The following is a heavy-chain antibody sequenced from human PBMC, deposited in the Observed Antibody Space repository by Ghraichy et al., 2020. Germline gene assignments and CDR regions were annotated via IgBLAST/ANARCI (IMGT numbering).Heavy chain of an antibody. D-gene: IGHD2-2*02. J-gene: IGHJ4*02. V-gene: IGHV3-21*01. CDR3: ARGECSSTSCYTAGSPLFDY. CDR1: GFTFSSYS. CDR2: ISSSSSYI. Sequence: GGSLRLSCAASGFTFSSYSMNWVRQAPGKGLEWVSSISSSSSYIYYADSVKGRFTISRDNAKNSLYLQMNSLRAEDTAVYYCARGECSSTSCYTAGSPLFDYWGQGTLVTVSS.